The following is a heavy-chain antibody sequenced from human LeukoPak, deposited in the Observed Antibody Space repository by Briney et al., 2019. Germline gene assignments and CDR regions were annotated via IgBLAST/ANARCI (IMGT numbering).Heavy chain of an antibody. V-gene: IGHV3-30-3*01. Sequence: GGSLRLSCAASGFTFSSYAMHWVRQAPGKRLEWVAVISYDGSNKYYADSVKGRFTISRDNSKNTLYLQMNSLRAEDTAVYYCARVGVAYCGGDCYLGYWGQGTLVTVSS. CDR2: ISYDGSNK. J-gene: IGHJ4*02. D-gene: IGHD2-21*02. CDR1: GFTFSSYA. CDR3: ARVGVAYCGGDCYLGY.